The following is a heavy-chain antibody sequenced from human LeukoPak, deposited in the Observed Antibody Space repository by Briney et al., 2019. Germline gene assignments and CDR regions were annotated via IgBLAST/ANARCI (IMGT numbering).Heavy chain of an antibody. J-gene: IGHJ4*03. Sequence: PGGSVRLSCAASGFTFSSYGMHWVRQAPGKGLEWVAVIRYDGSNKYYADSVKGRFTISRDNSKNTLYLQMNSLRAEDTAVYYCARHAQFPDYWGHGTLVTVSS. CDR2: IRYDGSNK. CDR3: ARHAQFPDY. CDR1: GFTFSSYG. V-gene: IGHV3-33*01.